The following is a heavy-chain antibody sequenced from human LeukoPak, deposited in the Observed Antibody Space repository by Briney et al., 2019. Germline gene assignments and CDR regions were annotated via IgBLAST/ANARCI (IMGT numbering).Heavy chain of an antibody. CDR2: ITTSSSYI. V-gene: IGHV3-21*01. CDR3: ARAKRNGFDI. CDR1: GFTFSRYS. Sequence: GGSLRLSCAASGFTFSRYSMNWVRQAPGKGLEWVSSITTSSSYIYYADSVKGRFTISRDNAKNSLYLQMNSLRAEDTAVYYCARAKRNGFDIWGQGTMVTVSS. J-gene: IGHJ3*02.